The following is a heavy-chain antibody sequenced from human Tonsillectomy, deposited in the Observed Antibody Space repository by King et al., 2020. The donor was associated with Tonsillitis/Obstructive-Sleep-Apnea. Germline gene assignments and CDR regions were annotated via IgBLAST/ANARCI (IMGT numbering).Heavy chain of an antibody. D-gene: IGHD1-14*01. CDR2: ISAYNGNT. V-gene: IGHV1-18*01. CDR1: GYTLTNYG. Sequence: QLVQSGAEVKKPGASVKVSCKGSGYTLTNYGLTWVRQAPGQGLEWMGWISAYNGNTNYAQNLQGRVTMTTDTATGTAYMELRSLTSDDTAVCFCARGETNLGAFDIWGQGTMVTVSS. CDR3: ARGETNLGAFDI. J-gene: IGHJ3*02.